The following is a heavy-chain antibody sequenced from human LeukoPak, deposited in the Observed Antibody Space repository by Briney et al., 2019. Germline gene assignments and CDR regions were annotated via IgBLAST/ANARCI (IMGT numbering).Heavy chain of an antibody. CDR2: ISASNGDT. J-gene: IGHJ3*02. CDR3: ARKASGHDAFDI. CDR1: IYTFTTYG. V-gene: IGHV1-18*01. Sequence: GASVKVSCKASIYTFTTYGISWVRQAPGQGLERMGWISASNGDTNYAQKLQGRVTMTTDTSTSTAYIEQRSLRSDDTAMYYCARKASGHDAFDIWGQGTMVTVSS. D-gene: IGHD3-10*01.